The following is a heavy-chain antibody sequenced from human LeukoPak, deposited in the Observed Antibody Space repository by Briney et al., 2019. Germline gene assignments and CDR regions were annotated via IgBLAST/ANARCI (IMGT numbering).Heavy chain of an antibody. Sequence: SETLSLTCTVSGGSISSGSYYWSWIRQPAGKGLEWIGRIYTSGSTNYNPSLKSRVTISVDTSKNQFSLKLTSVTAADTAVYYCARSQSLWAAPSFDVWGQGTMVTVS. CDR2: IYTSGST. J-gene: IGHJ3*01. V-gene: IGHV4-61*02. CDR3: ARSQSLWAAPSFDV. CDR1: GGSISSGSYY. D-gene: IGHD7-27*01.